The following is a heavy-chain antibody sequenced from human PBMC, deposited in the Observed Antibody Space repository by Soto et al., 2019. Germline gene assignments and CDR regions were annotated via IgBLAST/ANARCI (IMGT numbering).Heavy chain of an antibody. CDR2: IYWDDDK. V-gene: IGHV2-5*02. CDR3: AHTLPPWGGMDV. J-gene: IGHJ6*02. Sequence: QITLKESGPTLVKPTQTLTLTCTFSGFSLSNSGVGVGWIRQPPGKALEWLALIYWDDDKRYSPSLKRRLTITNDTSKKQVVLTMTNMDPVDTATYYCAHTLPPWGGMDVWGHGTTVTVSS. CDR1: GFSLSNSGVG. D-gene: IGHD7-27*01.